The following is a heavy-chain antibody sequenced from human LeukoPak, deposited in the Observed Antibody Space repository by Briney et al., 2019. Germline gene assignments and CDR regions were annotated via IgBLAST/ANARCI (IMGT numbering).Heavy chain of an antibody. Sequence: PSQTLSLTCTVSGGSISTYYWGWIRQPPGKGLEWIGYIYYTGSTSYNPSLKSRVTMSLDASKNQFSLELNSVTPADTAVYCARGGNYWPQWWFDPWGRGTLVSVSS. CDR3: ARGGNYWPQWWFDP. CDR2: IYYTGST. V-gene: IGHV4-59*01. CDR1: GGSISTYY. D-gene: IGHD1-26*01. J-gene: IGHJ5*02.